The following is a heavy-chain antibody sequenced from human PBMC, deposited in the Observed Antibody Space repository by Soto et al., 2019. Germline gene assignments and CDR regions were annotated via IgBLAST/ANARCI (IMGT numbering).Heavy chain of an antibody. Sequence: GASVKVSGRPAGYAIAVCYMHWVRQAPGQGLEWMGWINPNSGGRNYAQKFQGWVTMTRDTSISTAYMELSSLRSEDTAIYYCARELVVPSTTLSYFDHWGQGTLVTVSS. V-gene: IGHV1-2*04. D-gene: IGHD2-2*01. CDR3: ARELVVPSTTLSYFDH. CDR2: INPNSGGR. J-gene: IGHJ4*02. CDR1: GYAIAVCY.